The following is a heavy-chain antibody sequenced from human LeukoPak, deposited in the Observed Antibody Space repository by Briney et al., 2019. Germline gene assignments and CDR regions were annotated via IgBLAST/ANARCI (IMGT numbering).Heavy chain of an antibody. Sequence: SETLSLTCAVYGGSFSGYYWSWIRQPPGKGLEWIGEINHSGSTNYNPSLKSRVTISVDTSKNQFSLKLSSVTAADTAVYYCARGHSGWFAEYFQHWGQGALVTVSS. CDR2: INHSGST. CDR1: GGSFSGYY. D-gene: IGHD6-19*01. CDR3: ARGHSGWFAEYFQH. V-gene: IGHV4-34*01. J-gene: IGHJ1*01.